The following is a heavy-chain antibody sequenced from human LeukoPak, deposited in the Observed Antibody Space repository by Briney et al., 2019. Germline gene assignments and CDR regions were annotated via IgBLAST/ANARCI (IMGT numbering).Heavy chain of an antibody. Sequence: QSVGSLRLSCAASGLTLSSYAMSWVRQAPGKGLEWVSAISGSGGSTYYADSVKGRFTISRDNSKNTLYLQMNSLRAEDTAVYYCAKLRAAAAGVYWGQGTLVTVSS. D-gene: IGHD6-13*01. V-gene: IGHV3-23*01. CDR1: GLTLSSYA. CDR2: ISGSGGST. J-gene: IGHJ4*02. CDR3: AKLRAAAAGVY.